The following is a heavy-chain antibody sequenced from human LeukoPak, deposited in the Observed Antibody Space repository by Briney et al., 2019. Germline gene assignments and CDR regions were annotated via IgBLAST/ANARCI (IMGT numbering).Heavy chain of an antibody. J-gene: IGHJ5*02. Sequence: GGSLRLSCAASGFTFSSYGMHWVRQAPGKGLEWVSFISSSGTSIYYADSVKGRFSISRDNAKNSLYLQMSSLRDEDTAVYYCARDDRRKSGSPRWFDPWGQGTLVTVSS. V-gene: IGHV3-48*02. D-gene: IGHD1-26*01. CDR2: ISSSGTSI. CDR1: GFTFSSYG. CDR3: ARDDRRKSGSPRWFDP.